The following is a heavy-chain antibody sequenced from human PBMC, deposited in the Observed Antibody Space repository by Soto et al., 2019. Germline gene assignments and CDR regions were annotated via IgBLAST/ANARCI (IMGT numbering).Heavy chain of an antibody. CDR2: IYPGDSDT. CDR3: ARHPDSYSSGGDYRRNWFDA. Sequence: EVQLVQSGTEVKKPGESLKISCKGSGYRFTNYWIGWVRQMPGKGLEWMGIIYPGDSDTRYSPSFQGQVTISADKSISTAYLQWSSLKASGTAMYYCARHPDSYSSGGDYRRNWFDAWGQGTLVTVSS. D-gene: IGHD3-10*01. J-gene: IGHJ5*02. V-gene: IGHV5-51*01. CDR1: GYRFTNYW.